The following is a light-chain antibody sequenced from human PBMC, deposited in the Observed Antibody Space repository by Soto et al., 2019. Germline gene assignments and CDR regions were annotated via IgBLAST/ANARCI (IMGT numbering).Light chain of an antibody. CDR1: QSVSGY. V-gene: IGKV3-20*01. CDR2: GAS. J-gene: IGKJ2*01. Sequence: IVLTQSPGTLSLSPEERATLCCRASQSVSGYLAWYQQKPGQAPRLLIYGASNRATGIPDRFSGSGSGTDFTLAISRLEPEDFAVYYCQQYDSSPYTFGQGTKLEVK. CDR3: QQYDSSPYT.